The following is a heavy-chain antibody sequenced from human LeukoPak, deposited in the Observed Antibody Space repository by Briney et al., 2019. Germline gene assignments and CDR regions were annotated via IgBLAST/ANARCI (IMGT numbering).Heavy chain of an antibody. J-gene: IGHJ4*02. Sequence: ASVKVSCKASGYTFTGYYMHWVRQAPGQGLEWMGWINPNSGGTNYAQKFQGRVTMTRDTSISTAYMELSRLRSDDTAVYYCARDLKWEPSLFHWGQGTLVTVSS. CDR3: ARDLKWEPSLFH. V-gene: IGHV1-2*02. CDR1: GYTFTGYY. D-gene: IGHD1-26*01. CDR2: INPNSGGT.